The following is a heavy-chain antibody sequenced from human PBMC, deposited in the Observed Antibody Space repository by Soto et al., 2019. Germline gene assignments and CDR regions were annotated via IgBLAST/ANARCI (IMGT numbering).Heavy chain of an antibody. V-gene: IGHV1-69*13. CDR3: ARDYRTAVDGNDYYYGMDV. Sequence: SVKVSCKASGGTFSSYAISWVRQAPGQGLEWMGGIIPIFGTANYAQKFQGRVTITADESTSTAYMELSSLRSEDTAVYYCARDYRTAVDGNDYYYGMDVWGQGTTVTVSS. J-gene: IGHJ6*02. CDR1: GGTFSSYA. CDR2: IIPIFGTA. D-gene: IGHD6-19*01.